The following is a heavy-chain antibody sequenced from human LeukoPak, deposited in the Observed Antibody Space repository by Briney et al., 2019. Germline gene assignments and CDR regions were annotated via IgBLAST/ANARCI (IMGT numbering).Heavy chain of an antibody. CDR3: ARKPSRREGAFDI. V-gene: IGHV4-39*01. CDR1: GGSISSSSYY. CDR2: IYYSGST. J-gene: IGHJ3*02. Sequence: PSETLSLTCTVSGGSISSSSYYWGWIRQPPGKGLEWIGSIYYSGSTYYNPSLKSRVTISVDTSKNQFSLKLSSVTAADTAVYYCARKPSRREGAFDIWGQGTMVTVSS. D-gene: IGHD1-26*01.